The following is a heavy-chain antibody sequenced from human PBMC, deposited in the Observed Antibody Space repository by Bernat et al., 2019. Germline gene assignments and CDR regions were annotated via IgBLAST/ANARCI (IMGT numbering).Heavy chain of an antibody. D-gene: IGHD5-18*01. Sequence: GGGGGGRGGGGGRCGGASGGPFRGDATGGVRQARGEGPGWVAAVSGGGGRPYSADAAKGRFTVSSDNPKDTLYLQMNSLGAEDTAVYYCAKDPSRGYRYGYITCWGQGALVTVS. V-gene: IGHV3-23*01. CDR1: GGPFRGDA. CDR3: AKDPSRGYRYGYITC. CDR2: VSGGGGRP. J-gene: IGHJ4*02.